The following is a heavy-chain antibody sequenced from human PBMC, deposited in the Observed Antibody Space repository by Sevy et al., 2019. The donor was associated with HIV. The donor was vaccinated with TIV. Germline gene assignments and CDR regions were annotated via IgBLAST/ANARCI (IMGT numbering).Heavy chain of an antibody. CDR2: VHAGNGHT. V-gene: IGHV1-3*01. CDR3: ARGKGGIFGVVTGQFDY. J-gene: IGHJ4*02. Sequence: ASVKVSCKASGHTFSNNAIHWVRQAPGQRLEWMGWVHAGNGHTKFSEKFQDRVTISRDTSATTVYMDLTSLTSEDTAIYYCARGKGGIFGVVTGQFDYWGQGTLVTVSS. CDR1: GHTFSNNA. D-gene: IGHD3-3*01.